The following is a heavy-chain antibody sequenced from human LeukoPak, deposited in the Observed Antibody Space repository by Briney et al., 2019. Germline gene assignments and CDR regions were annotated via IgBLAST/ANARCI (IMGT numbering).Heavy chain of an antibody. CDR2: INGNGCST. Sequence: GGSLRLSCAASGFTFPSYAISWDRQGPGKGLEWGTAINGNGCSTYYAVPVNGRFTVPRGHSKNTLYLQMNSLRAEDTAVYYCAKGGAAAGTSDYWGQGTLVTVSS. CDR3: AKGGAAAGTSDY. V-gene: IGHV3-23*01. D-gene: IGHD6-13*01. J-gene: IGHJ4*02. CDR1: GFTFPSYA.